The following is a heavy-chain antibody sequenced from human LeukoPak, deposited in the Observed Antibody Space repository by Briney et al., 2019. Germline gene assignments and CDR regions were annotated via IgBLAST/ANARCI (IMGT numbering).Heavy chain of an antibody. V-gene: IGHV3-21*01. CDR3: ARVGTSSSGWQFDY. CDR2: ISSSSSYI. D-gene: IGHD6-19*01. CDR1: GFTFSSYR. Sequence: GGSLRLSCAASGFTFSSYRMNWVRQAPGKGLDWVSSISSSSSYIYYADSVKGRFTISRDNAKNSLYLQMNSLRAEDTAVYYCARVGTSSSGWQFDYWGQGTLVTVSS. J-gene: IGHJ4*02.